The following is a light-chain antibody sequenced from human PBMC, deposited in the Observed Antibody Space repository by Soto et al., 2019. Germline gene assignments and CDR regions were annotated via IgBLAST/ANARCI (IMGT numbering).Light chain of an antibody. CDR3: QTWCTGILVV. Sequence: QLVLTQSPSASASLGASVKLTCTLSSGHSSYAIAWHQQQPEKGPRYLMKLNSDGSHSKGDGIPDRFSGSSSGAERYLTISSLQSEDEADYYCQTWCTGILVVFGGGTKLTVL. J-gene: IGLJ2*01. V-gene: IGLV4-69*01. CDR2: LNSDGSH. CDR1: SGHSSYA.